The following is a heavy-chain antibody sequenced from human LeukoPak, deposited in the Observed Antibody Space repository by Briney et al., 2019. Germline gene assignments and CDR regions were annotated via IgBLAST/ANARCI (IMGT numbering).Heavy chain of an antibody. V-gene: IGHV3-23*01. CDR3: AKTYQPLLSQFDY. J-gene: IGHJ4*02. Sequence: GGSLRLSCAASGFTFSTYGMSWVRQAPGKGLEWVAAIAGSGGNTNYADSVKGRFIISRDNSKNTVYLQMSGLRADDTAVYYCAKTYQPLLSQFDYWGQGTLLTVSS. CDR2: IAGSGGNT. D-gene: IGHD2-2*01. CDR1: GFTFSTYG.